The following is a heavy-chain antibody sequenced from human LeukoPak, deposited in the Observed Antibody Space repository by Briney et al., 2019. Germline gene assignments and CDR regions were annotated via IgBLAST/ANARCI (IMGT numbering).Heavy chain of an antibody. CDR1: GGSLSSYY. CDR2: IYYSGSA. V-gene: IGHV4-59*01. J-gene: IGHJ4*02. D-gene: IGHD5-18*01. Sequence: PSETLSLTCTVSGGSLSSYYWSWIRQPPGKGLEWIGHIYYSGSADYNPSLKSRVTISVDTSKNQFSLKLRSVTAADTAVYYCARDKQPGDNWGQGTLVTVSS. CDR3: ARDKQPGDN.